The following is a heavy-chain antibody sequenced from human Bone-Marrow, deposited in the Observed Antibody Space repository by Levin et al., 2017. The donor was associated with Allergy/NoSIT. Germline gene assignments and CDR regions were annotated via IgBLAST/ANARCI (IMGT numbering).Heavy chain of an antibody. V-gene: IGHV3-30*04. Sequence: GGSLRLSCAASGFSFNIYGMHWVRQAPGKGLEWVAIILYDGSEKYYADSVKGRFTISRDNSQNTLYLQMNSLRPEDSALYYCARPREPDCSGGLCYSTNFYYYAMDVWGQGTTVTVSS. D-gene: IGHD2-15*01. CDR2: ILYDGSEK. CDR1: GFSFNIYG. CDR3: ARPREPDCSGGLCYSTNFYYYAMDV. J-gene: IGHJ6*02.